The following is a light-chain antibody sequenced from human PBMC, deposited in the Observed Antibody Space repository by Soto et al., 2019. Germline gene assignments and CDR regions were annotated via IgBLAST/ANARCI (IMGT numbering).Light chain of an antibody. J-gene: IGKJ5*01. Sequence: DIQMTQSPSSLSASVGDRVTITCRASESIARHLNRYQQKPGKAPKLLIYAASSLQNGVPSRFRGGGSGTDFTLTISNLQPEDFATYYRQKTYSTLSITLGQGTRLEMK. CDR1: ESIARH. CDR2: AAS. V-gene: IGKV1-39*01. CDR3: QKTYSTLSIT.